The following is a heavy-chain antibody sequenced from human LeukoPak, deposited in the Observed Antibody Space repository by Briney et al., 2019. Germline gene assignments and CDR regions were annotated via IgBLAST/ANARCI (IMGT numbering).Heavy chain of an antibody. D-gene: IGHD5-12*01. CDR2: INPNTVGT. Sequence: ASLKVSCKASVYTFTGYYMHWVRHAPVHRLECVGYINPNTVGTHYTQKFQGRVTTTRDTSLTTAHMEVSRVTSDDTAVFYCAREGSGYPYWGQGDLVTVSS. J-gene: IGHJ4*02. CDR1: VYTFTGYY. V-gene: IGHV1-2*02. CDR3: AREGSGYPY.